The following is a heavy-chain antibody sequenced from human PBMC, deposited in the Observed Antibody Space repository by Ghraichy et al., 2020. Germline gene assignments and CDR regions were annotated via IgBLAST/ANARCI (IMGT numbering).Heavy chain of an antibody. CDR1: GFTFSSYS. CDR3: ARDDFWSGDYYYYYGMDV. V-gene: IGHV3-48*02. Sequence: GGSLRLSCAASGFTFSSYSMNWVRQAPGKGLEWVSYISSSSSTIYYADSVKGRFTISRDNAKNSLYLQMNSLRDEDTAVYYCARDDFWSGDYYYYYGMDVWGQGTTVTASS. CDR2: ISSSSSTI. J-gene: IGHJ6*02. D-gene: IGHD3-3*01.